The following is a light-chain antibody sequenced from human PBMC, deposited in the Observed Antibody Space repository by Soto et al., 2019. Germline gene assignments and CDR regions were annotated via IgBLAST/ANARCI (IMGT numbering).Light chain of an antibody. CDR2: DVN. V-gene: IGLV2-11*01. Sequence: QSALTQPRSVSGSPGQSVTISCTGTSSDVGGYNYVSWYQQYPGKAPKLMIYDVNKRPSGVPDRFSGSKSGNTASLTISGLQPEDEADYYCCSYAGGFTWVFGGGTKLTVL. CDR3: CSYAGGFTWV. J-gene: IGLJ3*02. CDR1: SSDVGGYNY.